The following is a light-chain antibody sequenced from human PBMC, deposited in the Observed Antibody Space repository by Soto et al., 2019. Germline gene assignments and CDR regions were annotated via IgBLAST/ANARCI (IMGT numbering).Light chain of an antibody. CDR2: DVS. CDR1: SSDVGGYNY. Sequence: QSVLTQPASVSGSPGQSIAISCTGTSSDVGGYNYVSWYQQHPGKAPKLLINDVSNRPSGVSSRFSGSKSGNTASLTISGLQAEDEVDFYCILYIISSTFVFGTGTKATVL. CDR3: ILYIISSTFV. J-gene: IGLJ1*01. V-gene: IGLV2-14*01.